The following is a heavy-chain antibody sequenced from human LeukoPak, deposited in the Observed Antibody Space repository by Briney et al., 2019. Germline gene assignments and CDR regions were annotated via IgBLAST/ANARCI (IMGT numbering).Heavy chain of an antibody. CDR3: SWSGEAD. CDR1: RFDFYKYG. D-gene: IGHD3-3*01. V-gene: IGHV3-7*01. CDR2: IKQDGSEK. Sequence: GRSLRLSCVASRFDFYKYGVHWVRQAPGKGLEWVADIKQDGSEKYYVDSVKGRFTISTDNAKNSVYLQMNSLRAEDTAVYYCSWSGEADWGQGTLVTVSS. J-gene: IGHJ4*02.